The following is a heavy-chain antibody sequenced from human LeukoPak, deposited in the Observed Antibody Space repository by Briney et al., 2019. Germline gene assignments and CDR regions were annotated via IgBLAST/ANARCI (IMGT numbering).Heavy chain of an antibody. Sequence: SETLSLTCTVSGGSTSSFYWSWIRQPPGQGLKWIGNTYYSGSSSYNPSLKSRVTISVDTSKNQFSLKLSSVTAADTAVYCCARRPYYDFWSGEYNWFDPWGQGTLVTVFS. CDR1: GGSTSSFY. CDR3: ARRPYYDFWSGEYNWFDP. D-gene: IGHD3-3*01. V-gene: IGHV4-59*08. CDR2: TYYSGSS. J-gene: IGHJ5*02.